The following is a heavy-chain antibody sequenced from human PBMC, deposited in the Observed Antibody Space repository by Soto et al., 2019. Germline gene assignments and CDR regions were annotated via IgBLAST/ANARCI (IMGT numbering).Heavy chain of an antibody. CDR2: IKQDGSEK. D-gene: IGHD1-26*01. V-gene: IGHV3-7*04. CDR3: ARDPEEWELPIDR. J-gene: IGHJ5*02. Sequence: EVQLVESGGGLVQPGGSLRLSCAASGFIFSSSWMTWVRQAPGKGLEWVANIKQDGSEKYYVDSVKGRFTISRDNAKNSLYLQMNSMRAEDTAMYYCARDPEEWELPIDRWGQGTLVTVSS. CDR1: GFIFSSSW.